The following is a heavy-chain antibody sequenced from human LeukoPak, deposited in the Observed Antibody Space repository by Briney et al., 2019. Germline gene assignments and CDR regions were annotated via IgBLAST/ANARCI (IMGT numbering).Heavy chain of an antibody. CDR2: ISSSGSTI. V-gene: IGHV3-11*04. Sequence: SGGSLRLSCAASGFSFSDYYMSWIRLAPGKGLECVSYISSSGSTIYYADSVKGRFTISRDNAKNSLYLQMNSLRAEDTAVYYCARVTLRFLEFGPFDYWGQGTLVTVSS. CDR3: ARVTLRFLEFGPFDY. D-gene: IGHD3-3*01. CDR1: GFSFSDYY. J-gene: IGHJ4*02.